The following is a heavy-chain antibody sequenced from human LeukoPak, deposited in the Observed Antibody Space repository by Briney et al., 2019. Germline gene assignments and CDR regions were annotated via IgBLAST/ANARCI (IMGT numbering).Heavy chain of an antibody. CDR2: ISSSGSTI. D-gene: IGHD2-15*01. Sequence: PGGSLRLSCEASRFTFSSSTMSWVRQAPGKGLEWVSYISSSGSTIYYADSVEGRFTISRDNAKNSLYLQMNSLRAEDTAVYYCARDHGLFYGMDVWGKGTTVTVSS. J-gene: IGHJ6*04. CDR1: RFTFSSST. V-gene: IGHV3-48*04. CDR3: ARDHGLFYGMDV.